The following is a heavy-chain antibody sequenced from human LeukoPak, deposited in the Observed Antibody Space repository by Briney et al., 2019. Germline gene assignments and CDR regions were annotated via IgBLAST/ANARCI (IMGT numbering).Heavy chain of an antibody. V-gene: IGHV3-64D*06. CDR3: VKDRYTAGRPFDY. Sequence: HPGESLTLAWSTSGFTFSNYGMNWVRHAPGKGLEYVSTISSNVHSTYYADSVKGRFSISRDNSKNTLYLQWSSLRADDTAVYYCVKDRYTAGRPFDYWGQGTLVTVSS. J-gene: IGHJ4*02. CDR2: ISSNVHST. D-gene: IGHD5-18*01. CDR1: GFTFSNYG.